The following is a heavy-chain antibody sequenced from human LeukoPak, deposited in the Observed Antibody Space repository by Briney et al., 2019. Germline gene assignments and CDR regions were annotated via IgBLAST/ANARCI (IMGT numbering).Heavy chain of an antibody. CDR3: ARGGLGITGTTNAYNWFDP. Sequence: SVKVSCKASGGTFSSYAISWVRQAPGQGLEWMGGIIPIFGTASYAQKFQGRVTITTDESTSTAYMELSSLRSEDTAVYYCARGGLGITGTTNAYNWFDPWGQGTLVTVSS. D-gene: IGHD1-7*01. V-gene: IGHV1-69*05. CDR2: IIPIFGTA. J-gene: IGHJ5*02. CDR1: GGTFSSYA.